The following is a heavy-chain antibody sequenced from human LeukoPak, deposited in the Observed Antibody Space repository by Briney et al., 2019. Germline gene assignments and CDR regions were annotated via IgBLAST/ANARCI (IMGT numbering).Heavy chain of an antibody. CDR1: GGTFSSYA. D-gene: IGHD3-3*01. CDR3: ARTTIFGVVIPAHGFDP. V-gene: IGHV1-69*05. J-gene: IGHJ5*02. CDR2: IIPIFGTA. Sequence: ASVKVSCKASGGTFSSYAISWVRQAPGQGLEWMGGIIPIFGTANYAQKFQGRVTITTDESTSTAYMELSSLRSEDTAVYYWARTTIFGVVIPAHGFDPWGQGTLVTVSS.